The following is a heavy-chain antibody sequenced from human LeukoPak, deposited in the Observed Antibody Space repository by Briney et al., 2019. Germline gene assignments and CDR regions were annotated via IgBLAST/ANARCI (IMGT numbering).Heavy chain of an antibody. CDR2: IYYSGST. CDR1: GGSISNYY. D-gene: IGHD6-19*01. CDR3: ARAKQWLVHEAFDI. Sequence: PSETLSLTCTVSGGSISNYYWSWIRQPPGKGLEWIGYIYYSGSTNYNPSLKSRVTISVDTSKNQFSLKLSSVTAADTAVYYCARAKQWLVHEAFDIWGQGTMVTVSS. J-gene: IGHJ3*02. V-gene: IGHV4-59*01.